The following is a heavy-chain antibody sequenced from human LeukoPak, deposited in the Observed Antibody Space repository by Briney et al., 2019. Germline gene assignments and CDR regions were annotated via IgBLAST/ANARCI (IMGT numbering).Heavy chain of an antibody. Sequence: GGSLRLSCAASGFTFSTYSMNWVRRAPGKGLEWVSYISSSSSTIYCADSVKGRFTISRDNAKNSVFLQMNSLRAEDTAVYYCAGSFDTRTHYYYYMDVWGKGTTVTVSS. CDR1: GFTFSTYS. V-gene: IGHV3-48*01. CDR2: ISSSSSTI. J-gene: IGHJ6*03. CDR3: AGSFDTRTHYYYYMDV. D-gene: IGHD3-16*01.